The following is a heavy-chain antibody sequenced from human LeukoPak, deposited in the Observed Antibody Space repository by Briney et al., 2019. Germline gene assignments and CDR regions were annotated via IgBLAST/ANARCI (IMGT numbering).Heavy chain of an antibody. J-gene: IGHJ4*02. V-gene: IGHV4-34*01. CDR1: GGSFSGYY. CDR3: ARTVTLDY. D-gene: IGHD4-23*01. CDR2: INHSGST. Sequence: SETLSLTCSVYGGSFSGYYWSWIRQPPGKGLEWIGEINHSGSTNYNSSLKSRVIISGDTSKNQFSLKLSSVTAADTAVYYCARTVTLDYWGQGTLVTVSS.